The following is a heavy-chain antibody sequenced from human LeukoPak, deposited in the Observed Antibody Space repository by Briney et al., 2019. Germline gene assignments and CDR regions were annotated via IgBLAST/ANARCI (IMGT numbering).Heavy chain of an antibody. Sequence: SETLSLPCTVSGGSISSYYWSWIRQPAGKGLEWIGRIYTSGSTNYNPSLKSRVTMSVDTSKNQFSLKLSSVTAADTAVYYCARDFSGYSYGYYFDYWGQGTLVTVSS. D-gene: IGHD5-18*01. CDR2: IYTSGST. CDR1: GGSISSYY. V-gene: IGHV4-4*07. J-gene: IGHJ4*02. CDR3: ARDFSGYSYGYYFDY.